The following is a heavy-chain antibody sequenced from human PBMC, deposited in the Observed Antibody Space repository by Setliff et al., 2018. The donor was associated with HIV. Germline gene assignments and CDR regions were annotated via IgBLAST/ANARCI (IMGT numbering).Heavy chain of an antibody. D-gene: IGHD3-3*01. V-gene: IGHV1-69*13. J-gene: IGHJ5*02. CDR2: IIAISGTP. CDR3: ARGERGFLDFNWFDP. CDR1: GGTFSNFA. Sequence: ASVKVSCKASGGTFSNFAISWVRQAPGQGLEWMGGIIAISGTPNYAQKFQGRVTITADESTSTAYMELSSLRSEDTAVYYCARGERGFLDFNWFDPWGQGTLVTVSS.